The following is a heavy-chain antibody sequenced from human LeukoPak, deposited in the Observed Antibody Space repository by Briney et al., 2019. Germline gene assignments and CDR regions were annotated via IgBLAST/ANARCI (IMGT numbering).Heavy chain of an antibody. V-gene: IGHV4-59*01. CDR3: ARGHSPFDY. CDR1: GASISSYY. Sequence: SETLSLTCTVSGASISSYYWSWIRQPPGKGLEWIGYIYYSGSTNYNPSLKSRVTISVDTSKNQFSLKLSSVTAADTAVYYCARGHSPFDYWGQGTLVTVSS. CDR2: IYYSGST. D-gene: IGHD2-21*01. J-gene: IGHJ4*02.